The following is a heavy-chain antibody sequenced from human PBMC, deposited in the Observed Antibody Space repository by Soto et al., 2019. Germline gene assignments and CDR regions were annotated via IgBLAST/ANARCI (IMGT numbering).Heavy chain of an antibody. J-gene: IGHJ6*03. CDR2: IYYSGST. CDR1: GGSXSSGGYY. CDR3: ARDKRVYYYYYYMDV. Sequence: SETLSLTCTVSGGSXSSGGYYWSWIRQHPGKGLEWIGYIYYSGSTYYNPSLKSRVTISVDTSKNQFSLKLSSVTAADTAVYYCARDKRVYYYYYYMDVWGKGTTVTVSS. V-gene: IGHV4-31*03.